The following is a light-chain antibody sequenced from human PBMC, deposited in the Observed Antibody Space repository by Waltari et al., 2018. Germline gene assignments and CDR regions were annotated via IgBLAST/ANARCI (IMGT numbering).Light chain of an antibody. CDR2: DVT. CDR3: CSYAGAYTWV. V-gene: IGLV2-11*01. CDR1: SSDVVVSTY. J-gene: IGLJ3*02. Sequence: QSALTQPRSVSGSPGQSVTISCTGTSSDVVVSTYVSWYQQHPGRAPKLMIYDVTKRPSGVPDRFSGSKSGNTASLTISGLQAEDESDYFCCSYAGAYTWVFGGGTKVTVL.